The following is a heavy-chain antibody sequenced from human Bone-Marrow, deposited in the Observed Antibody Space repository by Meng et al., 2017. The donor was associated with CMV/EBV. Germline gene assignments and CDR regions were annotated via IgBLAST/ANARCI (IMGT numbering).Heavy chain of an antibody. CDR3: ARVYGSGSYENYYYYGMDV. J-gene: IGHJ6*02. D-gene: IGHD3-10*01. V-gene: IGHV4-59*01. CDR2: IYYSGST. CDR1: GGSFSGYY. Sequence: GSLRLSCAVYGGSFSGYYWSWIRQPPGKGLEWIGYIYYSGSTNYNPSLKSRVTISVDTSKNQFSLKLSSVTAADTAVYYCARVYGSGSYENYYYYGMDVWGQGTTVTVSS.